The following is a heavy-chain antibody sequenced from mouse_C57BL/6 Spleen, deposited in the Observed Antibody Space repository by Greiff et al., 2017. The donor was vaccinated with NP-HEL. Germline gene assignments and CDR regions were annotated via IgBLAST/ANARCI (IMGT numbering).Heavy chain of an antibody. CDR1: GFTFSDYY. V-gene: IGHV5-16*01. Sequence: EVMLVESEGGLVQPGSSMKLSCTASGFTFSDYYMAWVRQVPEKGLEWVANINYDGSSTYYLDSLKSRFIISRDNAKNILYLQMSSLKSEDTATYYCARDEWGFAYWGQGTLVTVSA. CDR2: INYDGSST. CDR3: ARDEWGFAY. J-gene: IGHJ3*01.